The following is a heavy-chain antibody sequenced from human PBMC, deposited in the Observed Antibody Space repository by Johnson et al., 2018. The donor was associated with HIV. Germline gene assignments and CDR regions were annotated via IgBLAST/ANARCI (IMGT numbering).Heavy chain of an antibody. CDR1: GFTFSSYA. V-gene: IGHV3-23*04. CDR3: AKDRIRSTAPDTFDV. D-gene: IGHD5-18*01. J-gene: IGHJ3*01. Sequence: VQLVESGGGLVKPGGSLRLSCAASGFTFSSYAMSWVRQAPGKGLEWVSAISGSGDSAYYADSVKGRFTISRDNSKNTLYLQIDSLRAVDTAVFYCAKDRIRSTAPDTFDVWGQGTMVTVSS. CDR2: ISGSGDSA.